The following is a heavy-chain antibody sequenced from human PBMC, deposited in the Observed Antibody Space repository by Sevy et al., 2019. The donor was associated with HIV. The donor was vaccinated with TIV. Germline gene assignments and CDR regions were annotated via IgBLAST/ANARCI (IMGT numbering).Heavy chain of an antibody. J-gene: IGHJ5*02. V-gene: IGHV3-23*01. Sequence: GGSLRLSCAASGFTFSSYAMSWVRHAPGKGLEWLSAISGNGADTFYADSVKGRFTISRDNSKNTLYLQMNSLRAEDTAGYYCASFMSWTIRDWFGPWGQGTLVTVSS. D-gene: IGHD3-9*01. CDR2: ISGNGADT. CDR1: GFTFSSYA. CDR3: ASFMSWTIRDWFGP.